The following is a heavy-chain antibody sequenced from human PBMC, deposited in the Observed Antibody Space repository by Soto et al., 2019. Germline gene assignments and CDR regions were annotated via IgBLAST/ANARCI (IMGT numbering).Heavy chain of an antibody. CDR3: ARTQNYYDSSGYYTTAYYFDY. CDR1: GGSISSHY. D-gene: IGHD3-22*01. Sequence: SETLSLTCTVSGGSISSHYWSWIRQPAGKGLEWIGRIYTSGSTNYNPSLKSRVAMSVDTSKNQFSLKLSSVTAADTAVYYCARTQNYYDSSGYYTTAYYFDYWGQGTLVTVSS. CDR2: IYTSGST. J-gene: IGHJ4*02. V-gene: IGHV4-4*07.